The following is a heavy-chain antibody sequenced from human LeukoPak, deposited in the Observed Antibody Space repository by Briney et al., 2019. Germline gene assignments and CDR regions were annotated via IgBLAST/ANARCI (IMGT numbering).Heavy chain of an antibody. D-gene: IGHD1-7*01. V-gene: IGHV1-18*01. CDR3: ARAGDWGLELARFDI. CDR1: GHTFTSYG. J-gene: IGHJ3*02. CDR2: ISAYNGNT. Sequence: ASVKVSCKASGHTFTSYGISWVRQAPGQGLEGMGWISAYNGNTNYAQKLQGRVTMTTDTSTSTAYMELRSLRSDDTAVYYCARAGDWGLELARFDIWGQGTMVTVSS.